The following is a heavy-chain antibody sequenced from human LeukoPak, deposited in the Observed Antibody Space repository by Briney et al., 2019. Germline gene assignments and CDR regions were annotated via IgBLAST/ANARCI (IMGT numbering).Heavy chain of an antibody. CDR3: ARHTGFGAAGTDY. Sequence: SETLSLTCAVYGGSFSGYYWSWIRQPPGKGLEWIGEINHSGSTNYNPSLKSRVTISVDTSKNQFSLKLSSVTAADTAVYYCARHTGFGAAGTDYWGQGTLVTVSS. CDR1: GGSFSGYY. D-gene: IGHD6-13*01. CDR2: INHSGST. J-gene: IGHJ4*02. V-gene: IGHV4-34*01.